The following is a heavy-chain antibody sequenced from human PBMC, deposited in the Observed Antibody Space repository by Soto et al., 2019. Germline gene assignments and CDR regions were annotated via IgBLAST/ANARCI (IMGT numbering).Heavy chain of an antibody. J-gene: IGHJ4*02. D-gene: IGHD3-10*01. Sequence: PVGSLRLSCAASGFTFSIYVMPWARQAPGKGLEWVAVISYDGSNKYYADSVKGRFTISRDNSKNTLYLQMNSLRAEDTAVYYCANTWFGEAHAPNGYWGQGTLVTVSS. CDR1: GFTFSIYV. CDR2: ISYDGSNK. CDR3: ANTWFGEAHAPNGY. V-gene: IGHV3-30*18.